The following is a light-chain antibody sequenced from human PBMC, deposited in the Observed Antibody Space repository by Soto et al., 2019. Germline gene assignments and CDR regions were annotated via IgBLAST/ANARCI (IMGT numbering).Light chain of an antibody. CDR3: QHGYSTPLT. J-gene: IGKJ4*01. Sequence: DIQMTQSPSSLSASVGDRVTITCRASQSISTYLHWYQQKPGKAPNLLIYAASTLHSGVPSRFSGSGSGTDFTLTISSLQPEDFATYFCQHGYSTPLTFGGGTKVEIK. V-gene: IGKV1-39*01. CDR2: AAS. CDR1: QSISTY.